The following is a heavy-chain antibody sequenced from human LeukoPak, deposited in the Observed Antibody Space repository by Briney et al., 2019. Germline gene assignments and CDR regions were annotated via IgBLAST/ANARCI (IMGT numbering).Heavy chain of an antibody. Sequence: PGGSLRLSCAASGFTFDDYGMSWVRQAPGKGLEWVSGINWNGGSTVYADSVKGRFTISRDNAKNSLYLQMNSLRAEDTALYYSARGQETYYYYSSGYYYPDWGQGTLVTVSS. CDR3: ARGQETYYYYSSGYYYPD. CDR1: GFTFDDYG. CDR2: INWNGGST. J-gene: IGHJ4*02. D-gene: IGHD3-22*01. V-gene: IGHV3-20*04.